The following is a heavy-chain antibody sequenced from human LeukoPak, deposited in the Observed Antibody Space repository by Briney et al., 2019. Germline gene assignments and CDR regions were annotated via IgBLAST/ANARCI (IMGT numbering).Heavy chain of an antibody. CDR1: GFTFSSYG. CDR3: AREMGYYYDSSGYYYGGYYFDY. D-gene: IGHD3-22*01. Sequence: GGSLRLSCAASGFTFSSYGMHWVRQAPGKGLEWVAVIWYDGSNKYYADSVKGRFTISRDNSKNTLYLQMNSLRAEDTAVYYCAREMGYYYDSSGYYYGGYYFDYWGQGTLVTVSS. CDR2: IWYDGSNK. J-gene: IGHJ4*02. V-gene: IGHV3-33*01.